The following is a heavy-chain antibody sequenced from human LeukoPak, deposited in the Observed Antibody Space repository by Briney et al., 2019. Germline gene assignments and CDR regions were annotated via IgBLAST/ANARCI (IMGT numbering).Heavy chain of an antibody. J-gene: IGHJ4*02. CDR2: IYTSGST. D-gene: IGHD3-3*01. Sequence: PSETLSLTCTVSGGSISSYYWSWIRQPAGKGLEWIGRIYTSGSTNYNPSLKSRVTISVDTSKNQFSLKLSSVTAADTAVYYCAREPPYYDFWGGSFDYWGQGTLVTVSS. CDR3: AREPPYYDFWGGSFDY. CDR1: GGSISSYY. V-gene: IGHV4-4*07.